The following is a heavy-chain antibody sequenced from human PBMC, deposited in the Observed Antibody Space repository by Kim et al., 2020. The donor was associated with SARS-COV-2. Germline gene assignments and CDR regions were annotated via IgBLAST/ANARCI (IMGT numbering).Heavy chain of an antibody. Sequence: ASVKVSCKASGYTFTSYAMHWVRQAPGQRLEWMGWINAGNGNTKYSQKFQGRVTITRDTSASTAYMELSSLRSEDTAVYYCAREIRYCSGGSCYEWDYWGQGTLVTVSS. D-gene: IGHD2-15*01. V-gene: IGHV1-3*01. CDR1: GYTFTSYA. CDR3: AREIRYCSGGSCYEWDY. J-gene: IGHJ4*02. CDR2: INAGNGNT.